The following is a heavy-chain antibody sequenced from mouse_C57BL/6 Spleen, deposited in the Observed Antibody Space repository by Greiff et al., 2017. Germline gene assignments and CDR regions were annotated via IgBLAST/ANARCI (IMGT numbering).Heavy chain of an antibody. J-gene: IGHJ4*01. CDR1: GYAFSSSW. CDR3: ARSGYYGSSLYAMDD. D-gene: IGHD1-1*01. CDR2: IYPGDGDT. Sequence: VQLQQSGPELVKPGASVKISCKASGYAFSSSWMNWVKQRPGKGLEWIGRIYPGDGDTNYNGKFKGKATLTADKSSSTAYMQLSSLTSEDSAVYYCARSGYYGSSLYAMDDWGQGTSVTVSS. V-gene: IGHV1-82*01.